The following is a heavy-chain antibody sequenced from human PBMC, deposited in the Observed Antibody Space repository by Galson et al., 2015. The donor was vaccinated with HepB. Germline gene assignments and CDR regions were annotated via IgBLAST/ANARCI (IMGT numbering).Heavy chain of an antibody. CDR2: LSSSGSSI. D-gene: IGHD3-10*01. V-gene: IGHV3-11*01. J-gene: IGHJ4*02. CDR3: GSAYGSGSYYPVDD. CDR1: GLTFSDYY. Sequence: SLRLYCAASGLTFSDYYMAWIRQSPGKGLEWVSHLSSSGSSIYYADSVKGRFTISRDNAKNTVYLQMKSLTAVDPAVYYCGSAYGSGSYYPVDDWGQGTLVTVSP.